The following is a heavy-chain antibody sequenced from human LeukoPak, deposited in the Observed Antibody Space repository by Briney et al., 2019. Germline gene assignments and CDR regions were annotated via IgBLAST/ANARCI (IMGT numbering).Heavy chain of an antibody. CDR3: ARLYSSSAVDAFDI. D-gene: IGHD6-6*01. V-gene: IGHV4-59*01. CDR2: IYYSGST. Sequence: NTSETLSLTCTVSGVSISSYYWSWIRQPPGKGLEWIGYIYYSGSTNYNPSLKSRVTLSVDTSKNQFSLKLSSVTAADTAVYYCARLYSSSAVDAFDIWGQGTMVTVSS. J-gene: IGHJ3*02. CDR1: GVSISSYY.